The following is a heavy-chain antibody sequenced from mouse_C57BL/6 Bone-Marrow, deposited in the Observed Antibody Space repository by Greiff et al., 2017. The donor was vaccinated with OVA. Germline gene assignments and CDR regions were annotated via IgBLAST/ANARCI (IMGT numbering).Heavy chain of an antibody. CDR2: ISNLAYSI. CDR1: GFTFSDYG. V-gene: IGHV5-15*01. J-gene: IGHJ4*01. D-gene: IGHD5-1-1*01. Sequence: EVNVVESGGGLVQPGGSLKLSCAASGFTFSDYGMAWVRQAPRKGPEWVAFISNLAYSIYYADTVTGRFTISRENAKNTLYLEMSSLRSEDTAMYYCARHNTFYAMDYWGQGTSVTVSS. CDR3: ARHNTFYAMDY.